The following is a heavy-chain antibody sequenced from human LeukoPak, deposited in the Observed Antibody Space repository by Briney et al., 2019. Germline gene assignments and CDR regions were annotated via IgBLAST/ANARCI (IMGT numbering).Heavy chain of an antibody. CDR1: GYTFTSYY. J-gene: IGHJ5*02. CDR2: INPNSGGT. Sequence: ASVKVSCKASGYTFTSYYMHWVRQAPGQGLEWMGWINPNSGGTHYAQKFQDRVTMTRDTSISTAYMELNSLRSDDTAVYYCAREGAAAEDVNWFDPWGQGTLVTVSS. D-gene: IGHD6-25*01. V-gene: IGHV1-2*02. CDR3: AREGAAAEDVNWFDP.